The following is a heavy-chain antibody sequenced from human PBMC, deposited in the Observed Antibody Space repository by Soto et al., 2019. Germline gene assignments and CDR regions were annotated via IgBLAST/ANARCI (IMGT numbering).Heavy chain of an antibody. V-gene: IGHV4-31*03. CDR3: ARGSVSYDFWSGYNLCYFDY. Sequence: SETLSLTCTVSGGSISSGGYYWSWIRQHPGKGLEWIGYIYYSGSTYYNPSLKSRVTISVDTSKNQFSLKLSSVTAADTAVYYCARGSVSYDFWSGYNLCYFDYWGQGTLVTVSS. D-gene: IGHD3-3*01. J-gene: IGHJ4*02. CDR2: IYYSGST. CDR1: GGSISSGGYY.